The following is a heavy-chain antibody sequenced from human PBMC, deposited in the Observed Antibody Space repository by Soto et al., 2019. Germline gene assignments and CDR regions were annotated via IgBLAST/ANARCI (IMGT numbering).Heavy chain of an antibody. J-gene: IGHJ6*02. CDR2: ISGSGGST. V-gene: IGHV3-23*01. CDR3: AKESQGYDYVWGSTHYYYYGMDV. Sequence: GGSLRLSCAASGFTFSSYAMSWVRQAPGKGLEWVSAISGSGGSTYYADSVKGRFTISRDNSKNTLYLQMNSLRAEDTAVYYCAKESQGYDYVWGSTHYYYYGMDVWGQGTTVTVSS. D-gene: IGHD3-16*01. CDR1: GFTFSSYA.